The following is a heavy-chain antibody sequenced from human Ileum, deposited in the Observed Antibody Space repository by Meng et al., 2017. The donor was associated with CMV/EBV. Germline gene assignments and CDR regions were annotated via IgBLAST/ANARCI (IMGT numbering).Heavy chain of an antibody. V-gene: IGHV4-30-4*01. J-gene: IGHJ4*02. CDR3: AREGGGWYFDS. CDR1: GDSLSTGDYY. D-gene: IGHD6-19*01. CDR2: IYYSGST. Sequence: QGKLQEAGPGLVKPSQTLSLTCTVSGDSLSTGDYYWSWIRQPPGKGPEWIGYIYYSGSTLYNPSLKSPVTISLDKSKNQFSLRLRSVTAADTAVYFCAREGGGWYFDSWGQGTLVTVSS.